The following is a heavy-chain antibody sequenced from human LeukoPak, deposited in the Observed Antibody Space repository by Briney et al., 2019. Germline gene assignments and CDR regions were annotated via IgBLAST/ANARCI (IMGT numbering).Heavy chain of an antibody. V-gene: IGHV3-7*01. Sequence: PGGSLRLSCAASGFTFSSYWMSWVRQAPGKGLEWVANTKQDGSEKYYVDSVKGRFTISRDNAKNSLYLQMNSLRAEDTAVYYCARVGGYYDSSGYYQHWGQGTLVTVSS. J-gene: IGHJ4*02. CDR2: TKQDGSEK. CDR1: GFTFSSYW. D-gene: IGHD3-22*01. CDR3: ARVGGYYDSSGYYQH.